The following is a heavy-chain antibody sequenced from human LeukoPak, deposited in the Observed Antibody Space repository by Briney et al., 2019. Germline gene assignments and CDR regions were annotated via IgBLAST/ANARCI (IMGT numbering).Heavy chain of an antibody. CDR3: ARDQRAYSSGWLDAFDI. V-gene: IGHV4-59*01. D-gene: IGHD6-19*01. Sequence: TSETLSLTCTVSGGSISSYYWSWIRQPPGKGLEWIGYIYYSGSTNYNPSLKSRVTISVDTSKNQFSLKLSSVTAADTAVYYCARDQRAYSSGWLDAFDIWGQGTMATVSS. CDR2: IYYSGST. J-gene: IGHJ3*02. CDR1: GGSISSYY.